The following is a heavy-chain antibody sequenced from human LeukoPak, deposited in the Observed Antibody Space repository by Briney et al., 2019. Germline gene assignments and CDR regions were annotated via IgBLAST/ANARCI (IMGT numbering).Heavy chain of an antibody. D-gene: IGHD5-12*01. J-gene: IGHJ4*02. CDR1: GFTFSDYY. Sequence: GGSLRLSCAAAGFTFSDYYMSWIRQAPGKGLEWVSYISTRSSYTNYGDSVKGRFTISRGNAKNSLYLQMNSLRAEDTAVYYCARRASSGYDFGYWGQGTLVTVSS. CDR2: ISTRSSYT. CDR3: ARRASSGYDFGY. V-gene: IGHV3-11*06.